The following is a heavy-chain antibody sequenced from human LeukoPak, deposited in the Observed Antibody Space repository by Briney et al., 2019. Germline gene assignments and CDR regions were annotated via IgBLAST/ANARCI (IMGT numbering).Heavy chain of an antibody. J-gene: IGHJ6*04. CDR3: ARGYPYGYYYYYGMDV. D-gene: IGHD4-17*01. Sequence: SETLSLTCAVSGYSISSGYYWGWIRQPPGKGLEWIGSIYHSGSTYYNPSLKSRVTISVDTSKNQFSLKLSSVTAADTAVYYCARGYPYGYYYYYGMDVWGKGTTVTVSS. CDR1: GYSISSGYY. CDR2: IYHSGST. V-gene: IGHV4-38-2*01.